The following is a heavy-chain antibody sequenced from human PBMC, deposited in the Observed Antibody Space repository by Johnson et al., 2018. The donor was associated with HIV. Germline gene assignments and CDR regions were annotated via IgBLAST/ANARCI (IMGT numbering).Heavy chain of an antibody. CDR2: IRYDGSTT. CDR1: GFTFSSYG. CDR3: ARDGGIGSTREDAFDI. V-gene: IGHV3-30*02. D-gene: IGHD2-2*01. J-gene: IGHJ3*02. Sequence: QVQLVESGGGVVQPGVSLRLSCAASGFTFSSYGMHWVRQAPGKGLEWVAFIRYDGSTTYYADSVKGRFTISRETSKHTLYLQMNSLRAEDTAVYYCARDGGIGSTREDAFDIWGQGTMVIVSS.